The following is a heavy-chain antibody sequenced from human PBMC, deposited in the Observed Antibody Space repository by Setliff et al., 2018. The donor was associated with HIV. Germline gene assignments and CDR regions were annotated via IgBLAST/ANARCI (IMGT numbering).Heavy chain of an antibody. J-gene: IGHJ4*02. V-gene: IGHV1-69*10. CDR1: GATFSSYG. Sequence: ASVKVSCKASGATFSSYGISWVRQAPGQGLEWMGGIIPILGIANYAQKFRDRVTITADKSTSTAYMELSSLRSEDTAVYFCARERRVDIAVVPAAKGTFDYWGQGTLVTVS. D-gene: IGHD2-2*01. CDR2: IIPILGIA. CDR3: ARERRVDIAVVPAAKGTFDY.